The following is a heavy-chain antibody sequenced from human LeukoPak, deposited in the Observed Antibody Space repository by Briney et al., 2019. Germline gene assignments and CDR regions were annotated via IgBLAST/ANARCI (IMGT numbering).Heavy chain of an antibody. CDR2: FNPRGDIT. J-gene: IGHJ4*02. CDR3: VRGPLTTVTTLDY. Sequence: ASVKVSCKASGYTFTNYYMHWVRQAPGQGLEWMGIFNPRGDITSYAQNFQGRITVTRDTSTNTVYMELSSLRSDDTALYYCVRGPLTTVTTLDYWGQGTLVTVSS. V-gene: IGHV1-46*01. D-gene: IGHD4-17*01. CDR1: GYTFTNYY.